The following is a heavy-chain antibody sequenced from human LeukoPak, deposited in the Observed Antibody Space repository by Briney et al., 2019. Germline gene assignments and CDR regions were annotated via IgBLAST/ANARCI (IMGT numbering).Heavy chain of an antibody. J-gene: IGHJ4*02. CDR3: ARAVLRFLEWLFPLGY. V-gene: IGHV1-2*02. Sequence: GASVKVSRKASGYTFTGYYMHWVRQAPGQGLEWMGWINPNSGGTNYAQKFQGRVTMTRDTSISTAYMELSRLRSDDTAVYYCARAVLRFLEWLFPLGYWGQGTLVTVSS. D-gene: IGHD3-3*01. CDR1: GYTFTGYY. CDR2: INPNSGGT.